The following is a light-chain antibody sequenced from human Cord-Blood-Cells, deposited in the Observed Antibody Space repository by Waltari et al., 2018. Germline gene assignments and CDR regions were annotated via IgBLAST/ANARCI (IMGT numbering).Light chain of an antibody. J-gene: IGKJ5*01. V-gene: IGKV3-20*01. CDR1: QSVSSSY. Sequence: EIVLTQSPGTLSLSSGDSATLSCRASQSVSSSYLAWYQQKPGQAPRLLIYGASSRATGIPDRFSGSGSGTDFTLTISRLEPEDFAVYYCQQYGSSPPGITFGQGTRLEIK. CDR2: GAS. CDR3: QQYGSSPPGIT.